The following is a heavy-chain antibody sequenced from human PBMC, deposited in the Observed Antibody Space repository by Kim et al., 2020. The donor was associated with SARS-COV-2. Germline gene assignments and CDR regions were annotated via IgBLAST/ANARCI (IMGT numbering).Heavy chain of an antibody. CDR1: GFTFGDYA. CDR3: TSNSRLLFSDRFFDH. V-gene: IGHV3-49*03. D-gene: IGHD3-10*01. CDR2: IRSKAYRGTT. Sequence: GGSLRLSCTISGFTFGDYAMSWFRQAPGKGLEWVGFIRSKAYRGTTEYAASVKGRFTISRDDSNYIAYLQIDSLRTGDTAVYYCTSNSRLLFSDRFFDHWGQGTLVTVSS. J-gene: IGHJ4*02.